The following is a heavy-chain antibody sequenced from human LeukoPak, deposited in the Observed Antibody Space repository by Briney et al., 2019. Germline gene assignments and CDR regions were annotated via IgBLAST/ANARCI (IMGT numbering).Heavy chain of an antibody. CDR1: GFTFSSYD. V-gene: IGHV3-13*01. D-gene: IGHD2-15*01. J-gene: IGHJ4*02. CDR3: ARDQGWGRIDY. CDR2: IGTAGDT. Sequence: GGSLRLSCAASGFTFSSYDMHWVRQATGKGLEWVSAIGTAGDTYYPGSVKGRFTISRENAKNTLYLQMNSLRAEDTAVYYCARDQGWGRIDYWGQGSLVTVSS.